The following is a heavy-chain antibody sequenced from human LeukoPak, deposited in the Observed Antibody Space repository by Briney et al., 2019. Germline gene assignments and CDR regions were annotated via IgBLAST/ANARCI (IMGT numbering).Heavy chain of an antibody. CDR1: GFTVSSNY. V-gene: IGHV3-21*01. D-gene: IGHD6-19*01. J-gene: IGHJ4*02. CDR2: ISSSSSYI. CDR3: ARDQEAVAGHDY. Sequence: PGGSLRLSCAASGFTVSSNYMSWVRQAPGKGLEWVSSISSSSSYIYYADSVKGRFTISRDNAKNSLYLQMNSLRAEDTAVYYCARDQEAVAGHDYWGQGTLVTVSS.